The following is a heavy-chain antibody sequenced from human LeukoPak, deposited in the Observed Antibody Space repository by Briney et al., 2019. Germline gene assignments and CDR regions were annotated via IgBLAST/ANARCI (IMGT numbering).Heavy chain of an antibody. CDR3: AREGATTSFDY. Sequence: GGSLRLSCAASGFTVSSNYMNWVRQAPGKGLEWVSVIYSGGSTYYADSVRGRFTISRDSSKNTLYLQMNSLRAEDTAVYYCAREGATTSFDYWGQGTLVAVSS. J-gene: IGHJ4*02. D-gene: IGHD1-26*01. CDR1: GFTVSSNY. V-gene: IGHV3-53*01. CDR2: IYSGGST.